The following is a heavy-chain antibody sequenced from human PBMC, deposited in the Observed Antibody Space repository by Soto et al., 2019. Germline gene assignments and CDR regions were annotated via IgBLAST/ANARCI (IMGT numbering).Heavy chain of an antibody. CDR1: GFTFSSYA. J-gene: IGHJ6*02. Sequence: GGSLRLSCAASGFTFSSYAMHWVRQAPGKGLEWVAVISYDGSNKYYADSVKGRFTTSRDNSKNTLYLQMNSLRAEDTAVYYCARAMVRGVIMVNYYSYGMDVWGQGTTVTVSS. D-gene: IGHD3-10*01. CDR3: ARAMVRGVIMVNYYSYGMDV. CDR2: ISYDGSNK. V-gene: IGHV3-30-3*01.